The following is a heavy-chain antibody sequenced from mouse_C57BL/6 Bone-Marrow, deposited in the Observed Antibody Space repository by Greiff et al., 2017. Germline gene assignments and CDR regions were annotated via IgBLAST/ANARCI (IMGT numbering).Heavy chain of an antibody. CDR1: GYAFSSSW. V-gene: IGHV1-82*01. Sequence: QVQLQQSGPELVKPGASVKISCKASGYAFSSSWMNWVKQRPGTGLEWIGRIYPGDGDTNYNGKFKGKATLTADKSSSTAYMQLSSLTSEDSAVYFCARVLITTVVATDYWGQGTTLTVSS. D-gene: IGHD1-1*01. CDR2: IYPGDGDT. J-gene: IGHJ2*01. CDR3: ARVLITTVVATDY.